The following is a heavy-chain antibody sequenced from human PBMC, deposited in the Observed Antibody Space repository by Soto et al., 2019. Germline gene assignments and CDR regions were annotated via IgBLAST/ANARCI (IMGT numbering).Heavy chain of an antibody. D-gene: IGHD1-7*01. CDR3: ARDYTGTTSEDY. CDR1: GFTFSSYG. J-gene: IGHJ4*02. CDR2: IWYDGSNK. V-gene: IGHV3-33*01. Sequence: QVQLVESGGGVVQPGRSLRLSCAASGFTFSSYGMHWVRQAPGKGLEWVAVIWYDGSNKYYADSVKGRFTISRDNSKNTLYLQMNSLRAEDMAAYYCARDYTGTTSEDYWGQGTLVTVSS.